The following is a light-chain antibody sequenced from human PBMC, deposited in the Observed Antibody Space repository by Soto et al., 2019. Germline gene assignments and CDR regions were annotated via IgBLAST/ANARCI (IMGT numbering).Light chain of an antibody. Sequence: EIVLTQSPGTLSLSPGERATLSCRASQSVSSSYLAWYQQKAGQAPRLLMYGTSSRATGIPDRFSGSGSGTDFTLTISRLVPEDFAVYYCQQYGSSSSFTFGPGTKVDIK. V-gene: IGKV3-20*01. J-gene: IGKJ3*01. CDR1: QSVSSSY. CDR3: QQYGSSSSFT. CDR2: GTS.